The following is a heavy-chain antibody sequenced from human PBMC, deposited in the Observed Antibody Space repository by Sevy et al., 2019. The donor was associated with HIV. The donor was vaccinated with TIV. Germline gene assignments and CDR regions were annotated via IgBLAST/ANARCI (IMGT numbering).Heavy chain of an antibody. CDR1: GYTFTGYY. CDR2: INPKTGGT. Sequence: ASVKVSCKASGYTFTGYYVHWLRQAPGQGLEWMGWINPKTGGTYFAKKFQDRVTMTTGTSITTAYMELSGLRFDDTAVDYCARMGDYFDTSGYYPLKYWGQGTLVTVSS. D-gene: IGHD3-22*01. CDR3: ARMGDYFDTSGYYPLKY. J-gene: IGHJ4*02. V-gene: IGHV1-2*02.